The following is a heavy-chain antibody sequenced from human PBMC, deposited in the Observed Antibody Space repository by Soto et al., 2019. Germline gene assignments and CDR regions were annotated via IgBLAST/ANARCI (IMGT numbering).Heavy chain of an antibody. Sequence: QLQLQESGSRLVKPSQTLSLTCAVSGGSISSGGYSWSWIRQPPGKGLEWIGYIYHSVSTYYNPSLQIRVTISVDRSKNQFPLKLSSVTAADTAVYYCASAHYCDYGYGMDVWGQGPTATVSS. CDR3: ASAHYCDYGYGMDV. CDR1: GGSISSGGYS. CDR2: IYHSVST. J-gene: IGHJ6*02. D-gene: IGHD4-17*01. V-gene: IGHV4-30-2*01.